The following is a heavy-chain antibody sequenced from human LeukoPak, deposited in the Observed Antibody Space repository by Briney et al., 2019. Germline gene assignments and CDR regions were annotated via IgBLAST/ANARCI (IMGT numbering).Heavy chain of an antibody. D-gene: IGHD2-2*01. V-gene: IGHV2-5*02. CDR2: IYWDDDK. CDR1: GFSLRTSGVG. Sequence: SGPTLVKPTQTPTLTCTFSGFSLRTSGVGVGWIRQPPGKALGWLALIYWDDDKRYSPSLKSRLTITKDTSKNQVVLTMTNMDPVDTATYYCAHSYCSSTSCYALDYWGQGTLVTVSS. CDR3: AHSYCSSTSCYALDY. J-gene: IGHJ4*02.